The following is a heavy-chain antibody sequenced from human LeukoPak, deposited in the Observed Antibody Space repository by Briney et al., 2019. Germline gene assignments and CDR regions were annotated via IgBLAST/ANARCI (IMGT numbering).Heavy chain of an antibody. V-gene: IGHV4-4*02. J-gene: IGHJ4*02. D-gene: IGHD1-26*01. Sequence: SGTLSLTCAVSGGSMSSFTWWSWVRQPPGKGLEWIGEIYHSGSANYNSSLKSRVTISVDKSKNQFSLKLYSVTAADTAVYYCARAGGVVGAAPGSGDFDCWGQGTLVTVSS. CDR1: GGSMSSFTW. CDR3: ARAGGVVGAAPGSGDFDC. CDR2: IYHSGSA.